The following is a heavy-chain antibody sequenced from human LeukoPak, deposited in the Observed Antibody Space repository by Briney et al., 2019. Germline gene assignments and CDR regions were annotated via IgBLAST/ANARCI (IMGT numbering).Heavy chain of an antibody. CDR2: ISSSGGTI. CDR3: ARDSLFCSGGSCYSKYFDY. Sequence: PGWSLRLSCASSGFTFSSFEMNWVRQAPGKGLEWISHISSSGGTIYYADSVNGRFIISRDNARNSLYLQMNSVRAEGTAVYFCARDSLFCSGGSCYSKYFDYWGQGTLVTVSS. J-gene: IGHJ4*02. V-gene: IGHV3-48*03. D-gene: IGHD2-15*01. CDR1: GFTFSSFE.